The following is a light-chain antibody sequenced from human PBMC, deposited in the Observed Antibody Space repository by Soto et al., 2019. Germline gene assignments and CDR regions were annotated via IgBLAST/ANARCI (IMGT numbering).Light chain of an antibody. CDR3: QQRFIWPPIT. V-gene: IGKV3-11*01. Sequence: EIVLTQSPATLSLSPGERATLSCRASQSVRTYLAWYQQKPGQAPRLLIYDASNRATGIPARFSGSGSETDFTLTISGLEPEDFSVYYCQQRFIWPPITFGQGTRLEMK. J-gene: IGKJ5*01. CDR1: QSVRTY. CDR2: DAS.